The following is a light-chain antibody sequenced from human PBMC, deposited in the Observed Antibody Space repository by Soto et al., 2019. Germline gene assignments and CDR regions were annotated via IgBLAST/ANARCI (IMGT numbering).Light chain of an antibody. CDR2: GAS. J-gene: IGKJ2*01. CDR1: QSVGSN. CDR3: QQYNYWYT. Sequence: EIVMTQSPATLSVSPGERATLSCRASQSVGSNLAWYQQKPGQAPRLLIYGASTRATGVPARFSGRGSGTEFTLTVSSLQSGDFADYYCQQYNYWYTFGQGTKLEIK. V-gene: IGKV3-15*01.